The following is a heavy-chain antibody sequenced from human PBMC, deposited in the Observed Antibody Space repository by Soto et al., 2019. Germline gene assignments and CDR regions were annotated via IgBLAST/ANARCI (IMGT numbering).Heavy chain of an antibody. CDR3: ASTSNRYGSIYFDY. V-gene: IGHV1-46*01. D-gene: IGHD3-10*01. CDR1: GYTVTSYY. J-gene: IGHJ4*02. CDR2: INPSGGRP. Sequence: QVQLVQSGAEVKKPGASVKVSCKASGYTVTSYYMHWVRQAPGQGLEWMGIINPSGGRPSYAQKVQGRVTMTRDTSTSTVYMELSSLRSEDTAVYCCASTSNRYGSIYFDYWGQGTLVTVSS.